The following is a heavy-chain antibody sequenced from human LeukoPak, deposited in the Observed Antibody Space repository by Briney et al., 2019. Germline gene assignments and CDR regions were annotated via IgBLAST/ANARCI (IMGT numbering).Heavy chain of an antibody. D-gene: IGHD5-12*01. J-gene: IGHJ3*02. CDR2: IYTSGST. CDR1: GDSMSRGSYY. Sequence: SQTLSLTCTVSGDSMSRGSYYWSWIRRPAGKGLEWIGCIYTSGSTEYNPSLKSRVTISVDTSKTQFSLKLTSVTAADTAVYYCAKMSGYGRAVDIWGQGTMVTVSS. CDR3: AKMSGYGRAVDI. V-gene: IGHV4-61*02.